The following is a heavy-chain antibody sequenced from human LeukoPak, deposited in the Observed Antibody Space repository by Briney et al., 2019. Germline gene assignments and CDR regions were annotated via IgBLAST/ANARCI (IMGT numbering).Heavy chain of an antibody. Sequence: PGGSLRLSCAASGFTFSTYAMHWVRQAPGKGLEWVAFISYDGSNTYYADSVKGRFTISRDNSKKTLYLQMNSLRAEDTAVYYCARRRGYSGYDDAFDIRGQGTMVTVSS. D-gene: IGHD5-12*01. J-gene: IGHJ3*02. CDR3: ARRRGYSGYDDAFDI. CDR2: ISYDGSNT. V-gene: IGHV3-30-3*01. CDR1: GFTFSTYA.